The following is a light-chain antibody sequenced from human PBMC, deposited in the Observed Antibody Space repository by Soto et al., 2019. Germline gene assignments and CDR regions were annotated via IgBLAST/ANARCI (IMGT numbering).Light chain of an antibody. CDR1: QSVLYSSDNKNY. CDR3: HQYYTPPYA. J-gene: IGKJ2*01. V-gene: IGKV4-1*01. CDR2: WAS. Sequence: DIVMTQSPDSLAVSLGERATINCKSSQSVLYSSDNKNYLAWYQQKPRQPPKLLIYWASTRESGVPDRFSGRGSGTDFTLTISSLQAEDVAIFFCHQYYTPPYAFGQGTRLEIK.